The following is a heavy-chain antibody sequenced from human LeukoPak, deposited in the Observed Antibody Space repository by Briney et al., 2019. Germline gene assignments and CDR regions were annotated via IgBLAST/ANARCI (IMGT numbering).Heavy chain of an antibody. Sequence: GGSLRLSCEASGITISDAWMSWVRQAPGKGLEWVGRIKSKSAGGTTDHAAPVKGRFTVSRDDSKNTLYLQMNSLTIEDTAVYYCVTPPDWGQGTLVTVSS. CDR2: IKSKSAGGTT. V-gene: IGHV3-15*01. D-gene: IGHD5-18*01. CDR3: VTPPD. CDR1: GITISDAW. J-gene: IGHJ4*02.